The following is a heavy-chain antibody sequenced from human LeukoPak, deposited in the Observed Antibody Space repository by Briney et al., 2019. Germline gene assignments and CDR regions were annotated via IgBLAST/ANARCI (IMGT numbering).Heavy chain of an antibody. CDR1: AFSLSTSGMC. Sequence: SGPALVKPTQTLTLTCTFSAFSLSTSGMCVSWIRHPPGKALEWLALIDWDDDKYYSTPLKTRLTISTDTSKNQVVLTMTNMDPVDTATYYCARIRLRLGELSLEDWGQGTLVTVSS. V-gene: IGHV2-70*01. D-gene: IGHD3-16*02. CDR3: ARIRLRLGELSLED. J-gene: IGHJ4*02. CDR2: IDWDDDK.